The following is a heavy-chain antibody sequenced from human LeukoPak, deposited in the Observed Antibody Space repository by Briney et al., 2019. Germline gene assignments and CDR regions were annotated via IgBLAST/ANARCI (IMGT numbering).Heavy chain of an antibody. V-gene: IGHV3-33*01. CDR1: GFTFSSYG. Sequence: GGSLRLSCAASGFTFSSYGMHWVRQAPGKGLEWVAVIWYDGSNKYYADSVKGRFTISRDNSKNTLYLQMNSLRAEDTAVYYCAMGHRWLLANYWGQGTLVTVSS. CDR3: AMGHRWLLANY. CDR2: IWYDGSNK. D-gene: IGHD1-26*01. J-gene: IGHJ4*02.